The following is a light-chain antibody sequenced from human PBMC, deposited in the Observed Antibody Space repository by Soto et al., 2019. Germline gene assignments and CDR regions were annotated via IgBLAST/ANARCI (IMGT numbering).Light chain of an antibody. V-gene: IGKV3-20*01. CDR1: QSVSSSY. CDR2: GAS. J-gene: IGKJ4*01. Sequence: EIVLTQSPGTLSLSPGERATLSCRASQSVSSSYLAWYQQKPGQAPRLLIYGASSRATGIPDRFSGSGSGTGFTLIISLMEPEYLAVYYCQQYGSSPTFGGGTKVELK. CDR3: QQYGSSPT.